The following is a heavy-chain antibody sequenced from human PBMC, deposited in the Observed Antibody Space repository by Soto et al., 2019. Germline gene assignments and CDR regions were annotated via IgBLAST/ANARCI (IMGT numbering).Heavy chain of an antibody. Sequence: QVQLQQWGAGLLKPSETLSLTCAVYGGSFSDYYWSWIRQPPGKGLEWIGEINHSGSTNYNPSLKXXXPKPVTTSKNXXSXKXXPVTAADTAVYYCASLSFRSYYYGSGSYYTLPMDVWGQGTTVTVSS. J-gene: IGHJ6*02. CDR2: INHSGST. CDR1: GGSFSDYY. CDR3: ASLSFRSYYYGSGSYYTLPMDV. V-gene: IGHV4-34*01. D-gene: IGHD3-10*01.